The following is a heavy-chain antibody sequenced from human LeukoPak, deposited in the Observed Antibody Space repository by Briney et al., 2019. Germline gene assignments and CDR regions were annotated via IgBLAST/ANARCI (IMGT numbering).Heavy chain of an antibody. CDR1: GYTFTSYE. CDR2: MNPNSGNT. Sequence: ASVKVSCKASGYTFTSYEINWVRQATGQGLEWMGWMNPNSGNTGYAQKFQGRVTMTRNTSISTAYMELSSLRSEDTAVYYCARGLRITMVRGGSYLVYWGQGTLVTVSS. V-gene: IGHV1-8*01. CDR3: ARGLRITMVRGGSYLVY. D-gene: IGHD3-10*01. J-gene: IGHJ4*02.